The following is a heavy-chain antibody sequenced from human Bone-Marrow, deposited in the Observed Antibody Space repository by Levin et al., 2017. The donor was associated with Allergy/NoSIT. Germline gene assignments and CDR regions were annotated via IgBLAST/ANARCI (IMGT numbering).Heavy chain of an antibody. Sequence: SETLSLTCSVSGVSISGNTYFWGWIRQPPGMGLEWIGGIYYSGTTFYNPSLKSRVTISVDTSKNQFSLQLNSVTAADTARYYCARQRGTHFHYYYMDVWGKGTTVTVSS. V-gene: IGHV4-39*01. CDR2: IYYSGTT. CDR3: ARQRGTHFHYYYMDV. J-gene: IGHJ6*03. D-gene: IGHD1-7*01. CDR1: GVSISGNTYF.